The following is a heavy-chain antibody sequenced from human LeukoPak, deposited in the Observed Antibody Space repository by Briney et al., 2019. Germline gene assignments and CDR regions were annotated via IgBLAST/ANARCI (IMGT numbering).Heavy chain of an antibody. CDR3: ASLFVDIVPTNQAY. J-gene: IGHJ4*02. V-gene: IGHV3-21*01. CDR2: ISSSSTYI. D-gene: IGHD5-12*01. CDR1: GFTFSGYN. Sequence: KPGGSLRLSCAASGFTFSGYNMKWVRQAPGKGLEWVSSISSSSTYIYFADSVKGRFTISRDNAKNSLYLQMNSLRAEDTAVYYCASLFVDIVPTNQAYWGQGTLVTVSS.